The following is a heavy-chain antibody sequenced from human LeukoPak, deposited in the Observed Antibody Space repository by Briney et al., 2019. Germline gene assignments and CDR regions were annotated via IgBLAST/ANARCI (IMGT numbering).Heavy chain of an antibody. J-gene: IGHJ6*02. V-gene: IGHV1-2*02. CDR3: ARVLSSPFPYYDSSGYSGMDV. CDR2: INPNSGGT. CDR1: GYTFTGCY. D-gene: IGHD3-22*01. Sequence: ASVKVSFKASGYTFTGCYMHWVRQASGQGLEWMGWINPNSGGTNYAQKFQGRVTMTRDTSISTAYMELSRLRSDDTAVYYCARVLSSPFPYYDSSGYSGMDVWGQGTTVTVSS.